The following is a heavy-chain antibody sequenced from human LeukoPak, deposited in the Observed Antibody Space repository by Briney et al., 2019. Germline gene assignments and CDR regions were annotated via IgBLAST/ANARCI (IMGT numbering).Heavy chain of an antibody. CDR1: GYTFTSYG. CDR3: ARPYYDSSSVFDY. D-gene: IGHD3-22*01. V-gene: IGHV1-18*01. CDR2: ISAYNGNT. J-gene: IGHJ4*02. Sequence: ASLKVSCKASGYTFTSYGISSVRQAPGQGLECMGWISAYNGNTNYAQKLQGRVTMTTDTSTSTAYMELRSLRSDDTAVYYCARPYYDSSSVFDYWGRGTLVSVCS.